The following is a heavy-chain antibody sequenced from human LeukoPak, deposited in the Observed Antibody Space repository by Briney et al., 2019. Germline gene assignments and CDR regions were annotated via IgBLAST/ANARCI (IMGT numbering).Heavy chain of an antibody. D-gene: IGHD1-1*01. Sequence: GASVKVSCKTSGDTFSNFVISRVRQAPGQGLEWMARIIPKFDLTKIAQKFEGRVTITADTSTSTVYLELSNVRSDDTAIYYCTRDQNVRGVAAGMEGWFDPWGQGTLVTVSS. CDR3: TRDQNVRGVAAGMEGWFDP. V-gene: IGHV1-69*04. CDR2: IIPKFDLT. CDR1: GDTFSNFV. J-gene: IGHJ5*02.